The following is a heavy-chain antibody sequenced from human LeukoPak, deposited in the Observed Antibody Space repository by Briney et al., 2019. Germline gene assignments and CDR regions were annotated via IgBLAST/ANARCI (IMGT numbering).Heavy chain of an antibody. CDR1: GFTFSSYS. J-gene: IGHJ4*02. CDR2: ISSSSSYI. Sequence: PGGSLRLSCAASGFTFSSYSMNWVRQAPGKGLEWVSSISSSSSYIYYADSVKGRFTISRDNAKNSLYLQMNSLRAEDTAVYYCARGGYSGYDYSDYWGQGTLVTVSS. CDR3: ARGGYSGYDYSDY. V-gene: IGHV3-21*01. D-gene: IGHD5-12*01.